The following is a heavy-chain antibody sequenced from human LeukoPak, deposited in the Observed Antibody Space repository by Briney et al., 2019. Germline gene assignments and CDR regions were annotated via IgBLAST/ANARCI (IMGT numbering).Heavy chain of an antibody. J-gene: IGHJ6*03. CDR2: IFPGDSDT. V-gene: IGHV5-51*01. D-gene: IGHD6-13*01. Sequence: GESLQIPCKGSGYRFTSYSIGWLRQLPGKDLEWMGIIFPGDSDTRYTPSFHGQVTISADKSISTAYLQWSSLKASDTAMYYCARQLITAAGISHYYYYMEVWGKGATVTVSS. CDR3: ARQLITAAGISHYYYYMEV. CDR1: GYRFTSYS.